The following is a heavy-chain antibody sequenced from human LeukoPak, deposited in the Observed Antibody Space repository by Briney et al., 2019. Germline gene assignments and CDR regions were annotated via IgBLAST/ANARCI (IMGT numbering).Heavy chain of an antibody. Sequence: PSETLSLTCAVYGGSFSGYYWSCIRQPPGKGLEWIGEINHSGSTNYNPSLKSRVTISVDTSKNQFSLKLSSVTAADTAVYYCARGPFSEYFQHWGQGTLVTVSS. CDR1: GGSFSGYY. J-gene: IGHJ1*01. D-gene: IGHD3-3*02. CDR3: ARGPFSEYFQH. V-gene: IGHV4-34*01. CDR2: INHSGST.